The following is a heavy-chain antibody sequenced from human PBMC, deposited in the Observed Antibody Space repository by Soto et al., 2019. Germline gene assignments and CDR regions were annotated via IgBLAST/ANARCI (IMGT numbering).Heavy chain of an antibody. CDR3: AWGDISGYFAFDI. J-gene: IGHJ3*02. D-gene: IGHD3-22*01. V-gene: IGHV4-30-4*01. Sequence: QVQLQESGPGRVKPSQTLSLTCTVSGGSISSGDYYWSWIRQPPGKGLEWIGYIYYSGSTYYNPSIKSRVTISVDPSKNQFSLKLRSVTAADTAVYYCAWGDISGYFAFDIWGQGTMVTVSS. CDR2: IYYSGST. CDR1: GGSISSGDYY.